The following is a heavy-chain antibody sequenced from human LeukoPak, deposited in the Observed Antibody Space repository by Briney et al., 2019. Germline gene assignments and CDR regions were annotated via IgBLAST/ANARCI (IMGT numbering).Heavy chain of an antibody. CDR2: LNHSGST. Sequence: SETLSLTCAVYGGSFSGYYWSWIRQPPGKGLEWIGELNHSGSTNYNPSLKSRVTISVDTSKNQFSLKLSSVTAADTAVYYCAREDCSSTSCYPYYFDYWGQGTLVTVSS. CDR3: AREDCSSTSCYPYYFDY. V-gene: IGHV4-34*01. D-gene: IGHD2-2*01. J-gene: IGHJ4*02. CDR1: GGSFSGYY.